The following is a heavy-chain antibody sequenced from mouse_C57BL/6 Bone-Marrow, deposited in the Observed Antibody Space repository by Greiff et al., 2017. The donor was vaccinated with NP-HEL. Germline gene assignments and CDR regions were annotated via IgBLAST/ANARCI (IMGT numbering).Heavy chain of an antibody. CDR1: GYTFTDYE. D-gene: IGHD1-1*01. V-gene: IGHV1-15*01. CDR2: IDPETGGT. CDR3: TREGFYYCSSAYYFDY. J-gene: IGHJ2*01. Sequence: VQLQQSGAELVRPGASVTLSCKASGYTFTDYEMHWVKQTPVHGLEWIGAIDPETGGTAYNQKFKGKAILTADKSSSTAYMELRSLTSEDSAVYYCTREGFYYCSSAYYFDYWGQGTTLTVSS.